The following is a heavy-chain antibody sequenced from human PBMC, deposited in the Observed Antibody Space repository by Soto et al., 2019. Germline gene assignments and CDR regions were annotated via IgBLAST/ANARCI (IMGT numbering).Heavy chain of an antibody. D-gene: IGHD2-2*01. CDR3: VREEDVVVVPAGGDSFDI. CDR2: IYYTGST. V-gene: IGHV4-31*03. J-gene: IGHJ3*02. Sequence: SETLSLTCTVSGGSINSGGFYWSWIRQHPGKGLEWIGYIYYTGSTYYNPSLKSRITISLDTSTNQFSLNLRSVTAADTAMYYCVREEDVVVVPAGGDSFDIWGQGTMVTVSS. CDR1: GGSINSGGFY.